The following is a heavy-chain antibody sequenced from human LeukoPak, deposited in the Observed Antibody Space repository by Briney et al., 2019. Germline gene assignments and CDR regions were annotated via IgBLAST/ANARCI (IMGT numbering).Heavy chain of an antibody. CDR3: ATSPTFDP. Sequence: GGSLRLSCAASGFTFNNYAMSWVRQAPGKGLEWVSAISGSGDNTYYADSVKGRFTISRGNSKNTLYLQMSNLRADDTAVYYCATSPTFDPWGQGTLVTVSS. J-gene: IGHJ5*02. CDR2: ISGSGDNT. CDR1: GFTFNNYA. V-gene: IGHV3-23*01.